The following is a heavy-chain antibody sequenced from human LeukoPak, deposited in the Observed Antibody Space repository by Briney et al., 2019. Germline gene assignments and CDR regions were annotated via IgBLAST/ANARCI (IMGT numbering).Heavy chain of an antibody. CDR2: ISSSSSYI. V-gene: IGHV3-21*01. CDR3: VLLVVGTVRVG. CDR1: GFAFSSYG. D-gene: IGHD2-15*01. Sequence: PGGSLRLSCAASGFAFSSYGMNWVRQAPGKGLEWVSSISSSSSYIYYADSVKGRFTISRDNAKNSLYLQMNSLRAEDTAVYYCVLLVVGTVRVGWGQGTLVTVSS. J-gene: IGHJ4*02.